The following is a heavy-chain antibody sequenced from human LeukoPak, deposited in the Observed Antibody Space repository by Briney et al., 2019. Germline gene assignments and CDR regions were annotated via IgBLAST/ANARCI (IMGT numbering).Heavy chain of an antibody. V-gene: IGHV2-5*02. CDR2: IYWDDDK. Sequence: SGPTLVNPTQTLTLTCTFSGFSLSTSGVGVGWIRQPPGRALEWLALIYWDDDKRYSPSLKSRLTITKDTSKNQVVLTMTNMDPVDTATYYCAHTGDGYNLGDDRGLVDVWGKGTTVTVSS. D-gene: IGHD5-24*01. J-gene: IGHJ6*04. CDR1: GFSLSTSGVG. CDR3: AHTGDGYNLGDDRGLVDV.